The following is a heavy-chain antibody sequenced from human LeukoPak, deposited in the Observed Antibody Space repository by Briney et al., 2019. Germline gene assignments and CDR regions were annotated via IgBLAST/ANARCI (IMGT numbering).Heavy chain of an antibody. CDR1: GGSISGYY. D-gene: IGHD3-22*01. V-gene: IGHV4-34*01. CDR3: ARRTRNPRTYYYDSSGYSS. Sequence: PSETLSLTCTVSGGSISGYYWSWIRQPPGKGLEWIGEINHSGSTNYNPSLKSRVTISVDTSKNQVSLKLSSVTAADTAVYYCARRTRNPRTYYYDSSGYSSWGQGTLVTVSS. J-gene: IGHJ5*02. CDR2: INHSGST.